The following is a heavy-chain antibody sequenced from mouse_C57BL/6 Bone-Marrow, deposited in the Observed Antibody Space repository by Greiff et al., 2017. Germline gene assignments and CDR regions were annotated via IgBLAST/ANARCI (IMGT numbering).Heavy chain of an antibody. D-gene: IGHD2-3*01. J-gene: IGHJ4*01. CDR1: GFTFSDYG. CDR3: VRRWLLDAMDY. V-gene: IGHV5-17*01. CDR2: ISSSSSTI. Sequence: EVHLVESGGGLVKPRGSLKLSCAASGFTFSDYGMHWVRQAPEKGLEWVAYISSSSSTIYYADTVKGRFPISRDNAKKTLFLQMTSLRSEDTAMYYCVRRWLLDAMDYWGQGTSVTVSS.